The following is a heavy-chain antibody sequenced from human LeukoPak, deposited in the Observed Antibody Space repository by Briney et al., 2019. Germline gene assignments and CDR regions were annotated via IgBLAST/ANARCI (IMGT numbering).Heavy chain of an antibody. Sequence: GRSLRLSCAASGFTFSSYAMHWVRQAPGKGLEWVAVISYDGSNKYYADSVKGRFTISRDNSKNTLYLQMNSLRAEDTAVYYCAKDGLLEGDSSPLDFDYWGQGTLVTVSS. CDR3: AKDGLLEGDSSPLDFDY. V-gene: IGHV3-30-3*01. CDR1: GFTFSSYA. J-gene: IGHJ4*02. CDR2: ISYDGSNK. D-gene: IGHD3-22*01.